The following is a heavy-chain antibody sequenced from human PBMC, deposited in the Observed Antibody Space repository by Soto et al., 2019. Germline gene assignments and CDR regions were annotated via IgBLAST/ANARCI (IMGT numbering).Heavy chain of an antibody. CDR2: IWYDGSNK. V-gene: IGHV3-33*01. CDR3: ARGHSSSWYSYYFDY. Sequence: QVQLVESGGGVVQPGRSLRLSCAASGFTFSSYGMHWARQAPGKGLEWVAVIWYDGSNKYYADSVKGRFTISRDNSKNTLYLQMNSLRAEDTAVYYCARGHSSSWYSYYFDYWGQGTLVTVSS. D-gene: IGHD6-13*01. J-gene: IGHJ4*02. CDR1: GFTFSSYG.